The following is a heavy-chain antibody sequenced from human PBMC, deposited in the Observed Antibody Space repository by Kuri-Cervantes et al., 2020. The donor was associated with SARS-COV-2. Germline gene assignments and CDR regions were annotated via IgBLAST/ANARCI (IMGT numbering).Heavy chain of an antibody. J-gene: IGHJ6*03. CDR3: ALHGSRVYDFWSGYSPYYYYMDV. D-gene: IGHD3-3*01. CDR2: INPSGGST. CDR1: GFTFSSYA. Sequence: GESLKISCAASGFTFSSYAMHWVRQAPGQGLEWMGIINPSGGSTSYAQKFQGRVTMTRDTSTSTVYMELSSLRSEDTAVYYCALHGSRVYDFWSGYSPYYYYMDVWGKGTTVTVSS. V-gene: IGHV1-46*03.